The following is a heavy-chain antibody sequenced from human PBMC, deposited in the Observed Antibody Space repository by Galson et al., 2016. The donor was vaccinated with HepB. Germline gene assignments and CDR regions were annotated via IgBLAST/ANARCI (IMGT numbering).Heavy chain of an antibody. V-gene: IGHV3-15*01. CDR2: IRRHSDGGTA. CDR1: GFTFTNAW. CDR3: ATGWPVWYYGSGSSY. Sequence: SLRLSCAASGFTFTNAWISWVRQAPGKGLEWVGRIRRHSDGGTADYAAPVEGRFTISRDDSKNTLYLQMNSLTTDDTAVYYCATGWPVWYYGSGSSYWGKGTLVTISS. D-gene: IGHD3-10*01. J-gene: IGHJ4*02.